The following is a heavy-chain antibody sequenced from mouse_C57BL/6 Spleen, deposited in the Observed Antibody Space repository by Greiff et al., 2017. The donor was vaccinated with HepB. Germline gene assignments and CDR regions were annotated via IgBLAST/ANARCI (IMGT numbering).Heavy chain of an antibody. D-gene: IGHD1-1*01. CDR1: GYTFTDYN. J-gene: IGHJ1*03. CDR2: INPNNGGT. CDR3: ARKGLDYGRSYWYFDV. V-gene: IGHV1-18*01. Sequence: EVHLVESGPELVKPGASVKIPCKASGYTFTDYNMDWVKQSHGKSLEWIGDINPNNGGTIYNQKFKGKATLTVDKSSSTAYMELRSLTSEDTAVYYCARKGLDYGRSYWYFDVWGTGTTVTVSS.